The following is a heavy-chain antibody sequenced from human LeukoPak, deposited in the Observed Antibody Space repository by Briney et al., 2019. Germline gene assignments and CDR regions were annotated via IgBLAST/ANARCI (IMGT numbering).Heavy chain of an antibody. V-gene: IGHV3-30*02. D-gene: IGHD3-10*01. CDR3: AKYVGGSGSYGFEY. Sequence: QSGGSLRLSCAASGFTFTSYGMHWVRQAPGKGLEWVAFIRYDGSHKYYADSVKGRFTISRDNSKNTLYLQMNSLRAEDTAVYYCAKYVGGSGSYGFEYWGQGTLVTVSS. CDR1: GFTFTSYG. J-gene: IGHJ4*02. CDR2: IRYDGSHK.